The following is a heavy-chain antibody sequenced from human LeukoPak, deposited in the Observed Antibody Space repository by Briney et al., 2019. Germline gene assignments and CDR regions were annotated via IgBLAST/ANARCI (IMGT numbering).Heavy chain of an antibody. CDR1: GFTFSSYA. Sequence: GGSLRLPCAASGFTFSSYAMSWVRQAPGKGLEWVSAISGSGGSTYYADSVKGRFTISRDNSKNTLYLQMNSLRAEDTAVYYCAKSGSSSWWSNWFDPWGQGTLVTVSS. V-gene: IGHV3-23*01. CDR2: ISGSGGST. J-gene: IGHJ5*02. D-gene: IGHD6-13*01. CDR3: AKSGSSSWWSNWFDP.